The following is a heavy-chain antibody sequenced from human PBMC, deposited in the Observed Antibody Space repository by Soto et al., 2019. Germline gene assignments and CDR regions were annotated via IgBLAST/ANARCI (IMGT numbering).Heavy chain of an antibody. J-gene: IGHJ4*02. CDR2: IYYTGNT. CDR3: ARHTPAISISDH. D-gene: IGHD2-15*01. CDR1: GGSISNSNYY. Sequence: SETLSLTCNVSGGSISNSNYYWGWIRQPPGKGLEWIGSIYYTGNTYYNPSLKSRVTISVDTSKNQFSLKLGSVTAADTAVYYCARHTPAISISDHWGQGTLVTV. V-gene: IGHV4-39*01.